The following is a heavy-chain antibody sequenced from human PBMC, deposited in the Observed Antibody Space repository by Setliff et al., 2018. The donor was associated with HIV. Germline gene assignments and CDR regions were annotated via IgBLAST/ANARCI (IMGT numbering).Heavy chain of an antibody. V-gene: IGHV4-59*11. J-gene: IGHJ3*01. Sequence: PSETLSLTCSVSSGSISSHYWSWIRQPPGKGLEWIGYLLYNGRSNYNPSLKSRATTSLDTSNNRFSLKLRSVTTADTAVYYCARGNPLRWNAFAFDVWGQGTMVTVSS. D-gene: IGHD4-17*01. CDR3: ARGNPLRWNAFAFDV. CDR2: LLYNGRS. CDR1: SGSISSHY.